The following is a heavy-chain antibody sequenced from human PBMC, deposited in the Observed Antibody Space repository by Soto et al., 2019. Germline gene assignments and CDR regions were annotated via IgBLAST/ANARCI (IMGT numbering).Heavy chain of an antibody. V-gene: IGHV4-4*08. CDR2: VYSSGST. D-gene: IGHD5-18*01. CDR1: GGSIKNYY. J-gene: IGHJ4*02. Sequence: PSETLSLTCTVSGGSIKNYYWNWIRQPPGKGLEWIGYVYSSGSTNYNPSLKSRVTISVDTSKNQFSLELSSVTAADTAVYYCTRRGSLYSYVYYFDYWGQGALVTVSS. CDR3: TRRGSLYSYVYYFDY.